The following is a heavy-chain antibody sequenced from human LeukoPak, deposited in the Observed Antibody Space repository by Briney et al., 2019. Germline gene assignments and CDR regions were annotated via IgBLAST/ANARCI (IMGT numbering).Heavy chain of an antibody. CDR2: IGSSSGYK. CDR1: GFTFSSYA. J-gene: IGHJ4*02. Sequence: GGSLRLSCAASGFTFSSYAMSWVRQAPVKGLEWVSSIGSSSGYKFYADSVKGRFTISRDNAENSLYLQMNSLRAEDTAVYYCATYSGTYRDFWGQGTLVTVSS. D-gene: IGHD1-26*01. CDR3: ATYSGTYRDF. V-gene: IGHV3-21*01.